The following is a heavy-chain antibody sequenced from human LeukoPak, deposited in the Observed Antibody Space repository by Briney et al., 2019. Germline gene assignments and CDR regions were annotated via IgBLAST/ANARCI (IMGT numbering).Heavy chain of an antibody. CDR2: IGGTGLST. Sequence: GGSLRLSCAASGFTFDSYPMSWVRQAPGKGLDWVSAIGGTGLSTYYADSVKGRFTISRDNSKNTLYLQMSSLRAEDTAVYYCAKGLVGATRSLPPFDYWGQGTLVTASS. CDR1: GFTFDSYP. J-gene: IGHJ4*02. CDR3: AKGLVGATRSLPPFDY. D-gene: IGHD1-26*01. V-gene: IGHV3-23*01.